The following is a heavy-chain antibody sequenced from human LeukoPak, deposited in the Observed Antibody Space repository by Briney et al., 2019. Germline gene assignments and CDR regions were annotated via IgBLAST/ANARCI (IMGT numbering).Heavy chain of an antibody. CDR3: ARQRGYDSSGTGSFDS. D-gene: IGHD3-22*01. CDR2: IYSTGST. J-gene: IGHJ4*01. CDR1: GASIGGASY. Sequence: SETLSLTCTVSGASIGGASYWTWIRQVPGRGLEWIGYIYSTGSTYYSPSLESRLSLSVDTAENHFSLRLTSVTTADTAVYFCARQRGYDSSGTGSFDSWGSGMLVTASS. V-gene: IGHV4-31*03.